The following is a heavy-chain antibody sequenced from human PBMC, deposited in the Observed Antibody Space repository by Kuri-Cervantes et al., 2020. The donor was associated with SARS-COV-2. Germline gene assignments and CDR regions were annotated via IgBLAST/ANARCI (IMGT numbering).Heavy chain of an antibody. CDR1: GYAFTGYY. J-gene: IGHJ4*02. Sequence: ASVKVSCKASGYAFTGYYMHWVRQAPGQGLEWMGWINPNSGGTNYAQKFRGRVTMTRDTSISTAYMELSRLRSDDTAVYYCARDLRAFHPPREAGAYYFDYWGQGTLVTVSS. CDR2: INPNSGGT. CDR3: ARDLRAFHPPREAGAYYFDY. D-gene: IGHD3-10*01. V-gene: IGHV1-2*02.